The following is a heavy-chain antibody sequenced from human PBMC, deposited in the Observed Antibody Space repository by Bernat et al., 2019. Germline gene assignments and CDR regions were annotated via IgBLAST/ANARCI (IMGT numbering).Heavy chain of an antibody. CDR2: INAGNGNT. CDR1: GYTFTSYA. V-gene: IGHV1-3*01. Sequence: QVQLVQSGAEVKKPGASVKVSCKASGYTFTSYAMHWVRQAPGQRLEWMGWINAGNGNTKYSQKFQGRVTITRDTSASTAYMELSSLRSEDTAVYYCARDTRGIAVAGTHRANWFDPWGQGTLVTVSS. CDR3: ARDTRGIAVAGTHRANWFDP. J-gene: IGHJ5*02. D-gene: IGHD6-19*01.